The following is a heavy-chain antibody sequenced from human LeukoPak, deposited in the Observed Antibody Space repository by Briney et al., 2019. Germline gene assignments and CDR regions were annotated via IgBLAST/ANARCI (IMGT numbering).Heavy chain of an antibody. CDR2: IIPIFGTA. CDR3: ARDEPRRDGYNSLADY. J-gene: IGHJ4*02. V-gene: IGHV1-69*05. Sequence: GASVKVSCKASGYTFTSYDINWVRQATGQGLEWMGGIIPIFGTANYAQKFQGRVTITTDESTSTAYMELSSLRSEDTAVYYCARDEPRRDGYNSLADYWGQGTLVTVSS. CDR1: GYTFTSYD. D-gene: IGHD5-24*01.